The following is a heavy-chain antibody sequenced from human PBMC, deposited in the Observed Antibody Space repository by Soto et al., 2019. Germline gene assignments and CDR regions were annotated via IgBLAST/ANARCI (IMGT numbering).Heavy chain of an antibody. CDR3: AKGGPYYDDSSCYYDY. Sequence: EVQLLESGGGLVQPGGSLRLSCAASGFTFSSYAMSWVRQAPGKGLEWVSAISGSGGSTYYADSVKGRFTISINNSKYKMYLQMNSLRAEDTAAYYCAKGGPYYDDSSCYYDYWGQGTLVTVSS. CDR2: ISGSGGST. D-gene: IGHD3-22*01. V-gene: IGHV3-23*01. J-gene: IGHJ4*02. CDR1: GFTFSSYA.